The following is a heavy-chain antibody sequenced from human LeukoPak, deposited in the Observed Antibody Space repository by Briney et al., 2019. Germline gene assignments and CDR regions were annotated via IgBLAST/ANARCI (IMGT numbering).Heavy chain of an antibody. V-gene: IGHV3-30*04. D-gene: IGHD6-13*01. Sequence: GGSLRLSCAASGFTFSSYAMHWVRQAPGKGLEWVAVISYDGSNKYYADSVKGRFTISRDNSKNTLYLQMNSLKTEDTAVYYCTLLRGYSSSWYYYYYYYGMDVWGQGTTVTVSS. CDR2: ISYDGSNK. J-gene: IGHJ6*02. CDR1: GFTFSSYA. CDR3: TLLRGYSSSWYYYYYYYGMDV.